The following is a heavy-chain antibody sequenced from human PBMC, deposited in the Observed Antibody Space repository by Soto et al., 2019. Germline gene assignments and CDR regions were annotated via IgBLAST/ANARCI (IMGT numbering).Heavy chain of an antibody. CDR1: GGAISDARFY. Sequence: QLQLQESGPGLVKPSETLSLTCSLSGGAISDARFYWGWIRQTPGKGLEWIGSIFYSGTTFFNPARQRRVTIAVDASENQVSLKLSSVTAADTALYFCARQKWEQPKWFDPWGQGTLVTVSS. CDR2: IFYSGTT. J-gene: IGHJ5*02. V-gene: IGHV4-39*01. CDR3: ARQKWEQPKWFDP. D-gene: IGHD1-26*01.